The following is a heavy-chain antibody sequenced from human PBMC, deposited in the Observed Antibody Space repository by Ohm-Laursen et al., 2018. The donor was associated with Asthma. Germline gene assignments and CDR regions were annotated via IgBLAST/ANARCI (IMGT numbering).Heavy chain of an antibody. Sequence: SLRLSCAASGFTFSSYAMTWVRQAPAKGLEWVSAISGGGGTTSYVDSVKGRFTISRDNSKNTLYLQMNSLRAEDTAVYYCAKRYCSGGSSRCSVDYWGQGNLVTVSS. CDR2: ISGGGGTT. V-gene: IGHV3-23*01. J-gene: IGHJ4*02. CDR1: GFTFSSYA. D-gene: IGHD2-15*01. CDR3: AKRYCSGGSSRCSVDY.